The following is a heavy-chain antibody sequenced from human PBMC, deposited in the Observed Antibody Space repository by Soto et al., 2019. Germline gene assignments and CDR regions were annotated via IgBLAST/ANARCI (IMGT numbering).Heavy chain of an antibody. J-gene: IGHJ5*02. D-gene: IGHD3-10*01. CDR1: GYTFTSYG. Sequence: QVQLVQSGAEVKKPGASVKVSCKASGYTFTSYGISWVRQAPGQGLEWMGWISAYNGNTNYAQKLQGRVTMTTDTSTSTAYMELRSPRSDDTAVYYCARDRLTYYYGSSLLGWFDPWGQGTLVTVSS. V-gene: IGHV1-18*01. CDR2: ISAYNGNT. CDR3: ARDRLTYYYGSSLLGWFDP.